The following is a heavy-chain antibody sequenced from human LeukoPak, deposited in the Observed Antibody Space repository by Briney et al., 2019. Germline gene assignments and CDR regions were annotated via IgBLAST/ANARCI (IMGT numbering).Heavy chain of an antibody. CDR2: ISSSSSYI. D-gene: IGHD3-22*01. CDR3: ARGQNYYDSSAFDL. Sequence: GGSLRLSCAASGFTFSRYWMSWVRQAPGKGLEWVSSISSSSSYIYYADSVKGRFTISRDNAKNSLYLQMNSLRAEDTAVYYGARGQNYYDSSAFDLWGQGTMVTVSS. CDR1: GFTFSRYW. V-gene: IGHV3-21*01. J-gene: IGHJ3*01.